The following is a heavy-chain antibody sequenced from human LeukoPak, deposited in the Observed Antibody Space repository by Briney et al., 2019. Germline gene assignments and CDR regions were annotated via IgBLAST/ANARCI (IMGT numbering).Heavy chain of an antibody. D-gene: IGHD2-2*01. J-gene: IGHJ4*02. CDR2: IYYSGST. V-gene: IGHV4-59*01. CDR1: GGSISSYY. CDR3: ARDKNGASCYDY. Sequence: SETLSLTCTVSGGSISSYYWSWFRQPPGKGRRWIGYIYYSGSTNYNPSLKSRVTISVDTSKNQFSLKLSSVTAADTAVYYCARDKNGASCYDYWGQGTLVTVSS.